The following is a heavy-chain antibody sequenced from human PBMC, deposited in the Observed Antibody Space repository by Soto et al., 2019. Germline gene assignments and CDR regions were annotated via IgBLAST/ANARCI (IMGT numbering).Heavy chain of an antibody. Sequence: GGSLRLSCAASGFTFSSYAMSWVRQAPGKGLEWVSAISGSGGSTYYADSVKGRFTISRDNSENTLYLQVNSLRAEDTAVYYCARRVITDYYYYGMDVWGQGTRVTVSS. J-gene: IGHJ6*02. D-gene: IGHD3-22*01. CDR3: ARRVITDYYYYGMDV. CDR2: ISGSGGST. V-gene: IGHV3-23*01. CDR1: GFTFSSYA.